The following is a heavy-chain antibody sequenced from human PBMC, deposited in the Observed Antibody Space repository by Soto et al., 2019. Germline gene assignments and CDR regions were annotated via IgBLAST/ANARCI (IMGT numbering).Heavy chain of an antibody. D-gene: IGHD6-19*01. J-gene: IGHJ5*02. V-gene: IGHV4-31*03. Sequence: SETLSLTCTVSGGSISSGGYYWSWVRQHPGKGLEWIGYIYYSGSTYYNPSLKSRVTISVDTSKNQFSLKLSSVTAADTAVYYCARVGIAVAGIRQLWFDPWGQGTLVTVSS. CDR2: IYYSGST. CDR1: GGSISSGGYY. CDR3: ARVGIAVAGIRQLWFDP.